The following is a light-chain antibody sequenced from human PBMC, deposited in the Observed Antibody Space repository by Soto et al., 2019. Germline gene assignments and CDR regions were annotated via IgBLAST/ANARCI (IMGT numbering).Light chain of an antibody. J-gene: IGKJ1*01. V-gene: IGKV1-39*01. CDR2: AAS. Sequence: DIQMTQSPSSKYASLVHKVNINCXASQSISSYLNWYQQKPGKAPKLLIYAASSLQSGVPSRFSGSGSGTDFTLTISSLQPEDFATYYCQQSYSTPRTFGQGTKVDIK. CDR3: QQSYSTPRT. CDR1: QSISSY.